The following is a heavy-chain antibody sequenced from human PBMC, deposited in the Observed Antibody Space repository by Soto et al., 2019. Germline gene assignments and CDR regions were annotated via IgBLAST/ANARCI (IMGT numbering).Heavy chain of an antibody. CDR2: ISYDGSNK. D-gene: IGHD2-2*01. Sequence: QVQLVESGGGVVQPGRSLRLSCAASGFTFSSYAMQWVRQAPGKGLEWVAVISYDGSNKYYADSVKGRFTISRDNSKNTRYLQMNSLRAEDTAVYYCARARLDTPALDYWGQGTLVTVSS. J-gene: IGHJ4*02. V-gene: IGHV3-30-3*01. CDR1: GFTFSSYA. CDR3: ARARLDTPALDY.